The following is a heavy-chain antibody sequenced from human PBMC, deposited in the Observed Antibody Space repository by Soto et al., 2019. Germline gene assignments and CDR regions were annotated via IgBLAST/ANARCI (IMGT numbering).Heavy chain of an antibody. Sequence: QVQLVQSGAEVKKPGSSVKVSCKASGGTFSSYSTNWERQAPGQGLEWMGEIIPIFGTANYAQKFQGRLTITADDSTSTAYMELSSLRSLDTAVYYCARDGGRHSGGIAYWGQGTLVSVSS. CDR3: ARDGGRHSGGIAY. J-gene: IGHJ4*02. D-gene: IGHD1-26*01. V-gene: IGHV1-69*01. CDR2: IIPIFGTA. CDR1: GGTFSSYS.